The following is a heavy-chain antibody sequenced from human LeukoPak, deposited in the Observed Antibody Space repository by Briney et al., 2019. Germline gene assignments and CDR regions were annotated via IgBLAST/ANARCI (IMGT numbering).Heavy chain of an antibody. D-gene: IGHD3-22*01. CDR1: GYTFTRYG. J-gene: IGHJ3*01. Sequence: ASVKVSCKASGYTFTRYGISWVRQAPGQGLEWMGWISGYNGNTNNAQNVQGRLTMTTDTSASTAYMELRGLRSDDTAVYYCARRSYYSDSRGDDAYDVWGQGTMVTVSS. V-gene: IGHV1-18*04. CDR2: ISGYNGNT. CDR3: ARRSYYSDSRGDDAYDV.